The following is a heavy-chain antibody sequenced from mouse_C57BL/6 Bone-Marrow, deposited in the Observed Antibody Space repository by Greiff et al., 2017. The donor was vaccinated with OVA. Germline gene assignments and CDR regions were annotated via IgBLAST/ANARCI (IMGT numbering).Heavy chain of an antibody. V-gene: IGHV3-6*01. CDR2: ISYDGSN. CDR1: GYSITSGYY. Sequence: EVKLEESGPGLVKPSQSLSLTCSVTGYSITSGYYWNWIRQFPGNKLEWMGYISYDGSNNYNPSLKNRISITRDTSKNQFFLKLNSVTTEDTATCYCARDGTFYAMDYWGQGTSVTVSS. D-gene: IGHD1-1*02. CDR3: ARDGTFYAMDY. J-gene: IGHJ4*01.